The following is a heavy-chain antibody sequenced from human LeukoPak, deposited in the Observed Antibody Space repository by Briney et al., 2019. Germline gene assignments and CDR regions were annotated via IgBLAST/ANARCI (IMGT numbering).Heavy chain of an antibody. J-gene: IGHJ4*02. Sequence: GASVKVSCKASGYTFTSYDINWVRQATGQGLEWMGWMNPNSGNTGYAQKFQGRVTITRTTSISTAYMELSSLRSEDTAVYYCARAPYYYDKGLDYWGQGTLVTVSS. CDR2: MNPNSGNT. V-gene: IGHV1-8*03. D-gene: IGHD3-22*01. CDR3: ARAPYYYDKGLDY. CDR1: GYTFTSYD.